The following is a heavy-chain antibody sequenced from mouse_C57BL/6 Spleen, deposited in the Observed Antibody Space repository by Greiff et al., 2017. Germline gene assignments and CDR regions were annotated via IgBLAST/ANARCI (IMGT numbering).Heavy chain of an antibody. CDR2: ISSGGSYT. D-gene: IGHD2-1*01. CDR3: ARQGKALFDY. CDR1: GFTFSSYG. V-gene: IGHV5-6*01. Sequence: EVHLVESGGDLVKPGGSLKLSCAASGFTFSSYGMSWVRQTPDKRLEWVATISSGGSYTYYPDSVKGRFTISRDNAKNTLYMQMSSLKSEDTAMDYCARQGKALFDYWGQGTTLTVSS. J-gene: IGHJ2*01.